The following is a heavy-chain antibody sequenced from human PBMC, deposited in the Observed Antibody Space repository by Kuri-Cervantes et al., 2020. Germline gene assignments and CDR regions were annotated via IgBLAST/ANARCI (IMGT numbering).Heavy chain of an antibody. CDR2: IVVGSGNT. CDR3: ARGHSPYYYDSSGQNFDY. J-gene: IGHJ4*02. D-gene: IGHD3-22*01. Sequence: SVKVSCKASGFTFTSSAMQWVRQARGQRLEWIGWIVVGSGNTNYAQKFQERVTITRDMSTSTAYMELSSLRSEDTAVYYCARGHSPYYYDSSGQNFDYWGQGTLVTVSS. CDR1: GFTFTSSA. V-gene: IGHV1-58*02.